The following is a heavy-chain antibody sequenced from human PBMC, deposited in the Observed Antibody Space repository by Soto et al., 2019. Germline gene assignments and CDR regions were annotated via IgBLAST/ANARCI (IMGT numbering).Heavy chain of an antibody. Sequence: SVKVSCKASGFTFTSSALQWVRQARGQRLEWIGWIAVGSGYTNYAQRFQDRVTLTRDMSTATTYMELSRLTSEDTAIYYCAADAKAWQQMVPSDYWGQGTLVTVSS. CDR3: AADAKAWQQMVPSDY. V-gene: IGHV1-58*01. J-gene: IGHJ4*02. CDR2: IAVGSGYT. D-gene: IGHD2-8*01. CDR1: GFTFTSSA.